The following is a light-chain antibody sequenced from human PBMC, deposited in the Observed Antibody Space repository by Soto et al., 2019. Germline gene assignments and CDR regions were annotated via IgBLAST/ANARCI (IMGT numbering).Light chain of an antibody. CDR1: QGISSY. V-gene: IGKV1-8*01. CDR3: QQYSSYPYN. CDR2: SAS. J-gene: IGKJ2*01. Sequence: AIRMTQSPSSLSASTGDRVTITCRAGQGISSYLAWYQQKPGKAPKLLIYSASTLQTGVRSRFSGSGSGTDFNLSISCLNSEDFATYYCQQYSSYPYNFGQGTKLEIK.